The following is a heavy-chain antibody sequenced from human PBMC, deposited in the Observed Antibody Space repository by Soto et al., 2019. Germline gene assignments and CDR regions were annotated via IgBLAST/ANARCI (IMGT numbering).Heavy chain of an antibody. D-gene: IGHD6-19*01. V-gene: IGHV3-21*01. J-gene: IGHJ6*02. CDR1: GFTFSSYS. CDR2: ISSSSSYI. Sequence: GGSLRLSCAASGFTFSSYSMNWVRQAPGKGLEWVSSISSSSSYIYYADSVKGRFTISRDNAKNSLYLQMNSLRAEDTAVYYCARDRSGYSSGWYYYYGMDVCGQGTTVTVSS. CDR3: ARDRSGYSSGWYYYYGMDV.